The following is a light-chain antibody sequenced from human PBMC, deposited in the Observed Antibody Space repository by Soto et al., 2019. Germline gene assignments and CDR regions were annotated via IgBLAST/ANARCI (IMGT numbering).Light chain of an antibody. CDR3: AAWDDSLRRV. CDR2: RNN. CDR1: SSNIGSNY. V-gene: IGLV1-47*01. J-gene: IGLJ2*01. Sequence: QSVLTQPPSASGTPGQRVTISCSGSSSNIGSNYVYWYQQLPGTAPKRLIYRNNQRPSGVPDRFSGSKSGTSASLAISGLQSEDEADYYCAAWDDSLRRVFGGGTKLTVL.